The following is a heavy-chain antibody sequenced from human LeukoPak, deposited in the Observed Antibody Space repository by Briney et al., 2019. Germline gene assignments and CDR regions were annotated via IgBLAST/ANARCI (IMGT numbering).Heavy chain of an antibody. CDR2: IYYSGST. V-gene: IGHV4-31*01. J-gene: IGHJ4*02. D-gene: IGHD3-22*01. CDR3: ARGDSSGSEDY. CDR1: GGSISSGGYY. Sequence: SETLSLTCTVSGGSISSGGYYWSWIRQHPGKGLEWIGYIYYSGSTYYNPSLKSPVTISVDTSKNQFSLKLSSVTAADTAVYYCARGDSSGSEDYWGQGTLVTVSS.